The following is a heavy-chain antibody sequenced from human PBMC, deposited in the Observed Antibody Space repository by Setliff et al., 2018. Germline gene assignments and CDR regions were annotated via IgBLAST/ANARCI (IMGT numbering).Heavy chain of an antibody. D-gene: IGHD3-22*01. Sequence: PSETLSLTCTVSGGSISSNYWSWVRQPPGKGLEWIGYIYYSGSTNYNPSLKSRVSISVDTSKNQFPLRLTSVTAADTAVYHCAREYYYARSRNFDYWGQGTLVTVSS. J-gene: IGHJ4*02. CDR2: IYYSGST. V-gene: IGHV4-59*01. CDR3: AREYYYARSRNFDY. CDR1: GGSISSNY.